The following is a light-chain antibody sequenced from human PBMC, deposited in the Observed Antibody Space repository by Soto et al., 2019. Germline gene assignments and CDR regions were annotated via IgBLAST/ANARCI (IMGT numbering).Light chain of an antibody. J-gene: IGKJ4*01. V-gene: IGKV1-13*02. CDR2: HAS. CDR3: KQYQSAST. Sequence: IQMTVSPSCLAASVGDSVGITGRAIHDILNDLGWYQQKRGKAPKLLIYHASSLESGVPSRFSGSGSGTEFTLTISSLQPDDFVTYYCKQYQSASTFGGGPKVHI. CDR1: HDILND.